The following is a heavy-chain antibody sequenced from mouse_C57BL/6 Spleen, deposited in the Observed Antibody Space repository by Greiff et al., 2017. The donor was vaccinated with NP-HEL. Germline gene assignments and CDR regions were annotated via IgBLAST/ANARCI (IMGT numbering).Heavy chain of an antibody. CDR1: GFTFSDYY. D-gene: IGHD1-1*02. CDR2: ISNGGGST. CDR3: ARRGGYYFDY. Sequence: EVQLMESGGGLVKPGGSLKPSCAASGFTFSDYYMYWVRQTPEKRLEWVAYISNGGGSTYYPDTVKGRFTISRDNAKNTLYLQMSRLKSEDTAMYYCARRGGYYFDYWGQGTTLTVSS. V-gene: IGHV5-12*01. J-gene: IGHJ2*01.